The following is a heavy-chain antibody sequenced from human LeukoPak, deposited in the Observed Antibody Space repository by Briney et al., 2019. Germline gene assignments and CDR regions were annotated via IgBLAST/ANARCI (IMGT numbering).Heavy chain of an antibody. J-gene: IGHJ6*02. V-gene: IGHV3-23*01. CDR2: ISGSGGST. CDR3: AKDKTTVTPEGIGMDV. CDR1: GFTFSSYA. D-gene: IGHD4-17*01. Sequence: GGSLRLSCAASGFTFSSYAMSWVRQAPGKGREWVSAISGSGGSTYYADSVKGRFTISRDNSKNTLYLQMNSLRAEDTAVYYCAKDKTTVTPEGIGMDVWGQGTTVTVSS.